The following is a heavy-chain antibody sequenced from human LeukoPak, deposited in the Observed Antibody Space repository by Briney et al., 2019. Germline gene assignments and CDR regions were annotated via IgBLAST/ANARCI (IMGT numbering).Heavy chain of an antibody. Sequence: GGSLRLSCVASGFTFDDYAMHWVRQVPGKGLEGVAGITWNSGSIGYADSAKGRFTISRDNAKNSLYLQMNSLRVEDTAFYYCAKDIWFRRRGATGLDYWGQGTLVTVSS. CDR1: GFTFDDYA. CDR2: ITWNSGSI. J-gene: IGHJ4*02. CDR3: AKDIWFRRRGATGLDY. V-gene: IGHV3-9*01. D-gene: IGHD1-26*01.